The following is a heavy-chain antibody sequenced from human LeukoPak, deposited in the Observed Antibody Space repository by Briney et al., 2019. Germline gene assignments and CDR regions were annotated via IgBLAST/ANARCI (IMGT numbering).Heavy chain of an antibody. CDR3: AREYADIWSGHEFDP. CDR2: IIPIFGTA. J-gene: IGHJ5*02. D-gene: IGHD3-3*01. Sequence: GVSVKVSCKASGGTFSSYAISWVRQAPGQGLEWMGGIIPIFGTANYAQKFRGRVTITADESTSTAYMELSSLRSEDTAVYYCAREYADIWSGHEFDPWGQGTLVTVSS. CDR1: GGTFSSYA. V-gene: IGHV1-69*13.